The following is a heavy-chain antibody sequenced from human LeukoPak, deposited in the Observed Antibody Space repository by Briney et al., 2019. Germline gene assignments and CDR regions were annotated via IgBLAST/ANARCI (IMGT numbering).Heavy chain of an antibody. CDR3: ARGFGQQWLVEGGYYFDY. Sequence: ASVKVSCKASGYTFTSYAMNWVRQAPGQGLEWMGWINTNTGNPTYAQGFTGRFVFSLDTSVSTAYLQISSLKAEDTAVYYCARGFGQQWLVEGGYYFDYWAREPWSPSPQ. D-gene: IGHD6-19*01. CDR2: INTNTGNP. CDR1: GYTFTSYA. J-gene: IGHJ4*02. V-gene: IGHV7-4-1*02.